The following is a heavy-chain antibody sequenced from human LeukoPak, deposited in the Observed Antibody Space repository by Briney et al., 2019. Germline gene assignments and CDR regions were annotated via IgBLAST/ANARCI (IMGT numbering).Heavy chain of an antibody. CDR3: ARSHPWGMNYYYYYGMDV. J-gene: IGHJ6*02. D-gene: IGHD2-8*02. Sequence: GGSLRLSCAASGFTFSSYEMNWVRQAPGKGLECVSVIYSGGSTYYADSVKGRFTISRDNSKNTLYLQMNSLRAEDTAVYYCARSHPWGMNYYYYYGMDVWGQGTTVTVSS. V-gene: IGHV3-53*01. CDR2: IYSGGST. CDR1: GFTFSSYE.